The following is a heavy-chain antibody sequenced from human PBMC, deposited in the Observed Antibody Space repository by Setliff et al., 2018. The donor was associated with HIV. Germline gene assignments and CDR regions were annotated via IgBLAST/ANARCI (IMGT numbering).Heavy chain of an antibody. V-gene: IGHV3-7*01. CDR3: ASARIPTGGTSTSFDY. CDR1: GFSFASHA. D-gene: IGHD1-1*01. Sequence: PGGSLRLSCEGSGFSFASHAMTWVRQAPGKGLEWVANINEGGSDQYYVDSVKGRFTISRDNSKNTLYLQVNSLRPEDTAVYYCASARIPTGGTSTSFDYWGQGTLVTVSS. J-gene: IGHJ4*02. CDR2: INEGGSDQ.